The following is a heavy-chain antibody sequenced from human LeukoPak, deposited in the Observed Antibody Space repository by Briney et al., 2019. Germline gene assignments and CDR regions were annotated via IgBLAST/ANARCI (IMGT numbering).Heavy chain of an antibody. CDR1: GFTFSDYY. D-gene: IGHD3-10*01. J-gene: IGHJ5*02. Sequence: GGSLRLSCAASGFTFSDYYMSWIRQAPGKGLEWVAVISYDGSNKYYADSVKGRFTISRDDSKNTLYLQMNSLRAEDTAVYYCARGSYGSGSYFSWFDPWGQGTLVTVSS. V-gene: IGHV3-30*03. CDR2: ISYDGSNK. CDR3: ARGSYGSGSYFSWFDP.